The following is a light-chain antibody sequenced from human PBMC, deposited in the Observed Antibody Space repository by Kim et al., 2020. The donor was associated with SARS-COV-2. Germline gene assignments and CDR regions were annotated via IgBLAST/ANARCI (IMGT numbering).Light chain of an antibody. J-gene: IGLJ2*01. CDR3: QSYDSSNVV. Sequence: NFMLTRPHSVSESPGKTVTISCTRSSGSIASGYVQWYQQRPGSAPTTVIQENNERPSGVPDRFSGSIDSSSNSASLTISGLKTEDEADYYCQSYDSSNVVFGGGTQLTVL. CDR1: SGSIASGY. V-gene: IGLV6-57*03. CDR2: ENN.